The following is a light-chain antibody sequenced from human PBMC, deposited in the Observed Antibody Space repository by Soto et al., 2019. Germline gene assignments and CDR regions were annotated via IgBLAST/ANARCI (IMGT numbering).Light chain of an antibody. J-gene: IGKJ1*01. CDR1: QSISSY. CDR3: QQSYSTPRT. CDR2: AAS. V-gene: IGKV1-39*01. Sequence: DIQMTQSPYSLSASVGDRVTITGRASQSISSYLNWYQQKPGKAPKLLIYAASSLQSGVPSRFSGSGSGTDFTLTISSLQPEDFATYYCQQSYSTPRTFGQGTKVDI.